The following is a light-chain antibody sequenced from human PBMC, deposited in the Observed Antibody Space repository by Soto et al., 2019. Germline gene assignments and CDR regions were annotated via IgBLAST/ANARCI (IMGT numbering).Light chain of an antibody. CDR3: QQYHIYSGT. J-gene: IGKJ1*01. V-gene: IGKV1-5*01. CDR2: AAS. CDR1: HDIGDW. Sequence: DIQMTQSPSSVSASIGDRIRLTWRASHDIGDWLAWYQQRPGQAPKLLIYAASTLHSGVPSRFSGSGSGTEFTLTINSLQPDDFATYYCQQYHIYSGTFGQGTKVDI.